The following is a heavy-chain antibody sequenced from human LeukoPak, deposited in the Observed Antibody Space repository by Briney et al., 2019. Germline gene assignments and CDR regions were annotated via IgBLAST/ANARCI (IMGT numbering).Heavy chain of an antibody. D-gene: IGHD3-22*01. Sequence: PGGSLRLSCAASGFTFSSYSMNWVRQAPGKGLEWVSSISSSSSYIYYADSVKGRFTISRDNAKNSLYLQMNSLRAEDTAVYYCARVGSSGHRQGAFDYWGQGTLVTVSS. CDR1: GFTFSSYS. V-gene: IGHV3-21*01. J-gene: IGHJ4*02. CDR3: ARVGSSGHRQGAFDY. CDR2: ISSSSSYI.